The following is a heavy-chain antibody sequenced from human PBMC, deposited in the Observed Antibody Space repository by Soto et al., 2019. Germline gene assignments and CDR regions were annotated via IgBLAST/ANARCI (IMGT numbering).Heavy chain of an antibody. CDR1: GGTFSSHS. J-gene: IGHJ6*02. CDR3: STSVYCSTTRCHYYYGLDV. V-gene: IGHV1-69*01. Sequence: QVQLVQSGAEVKKPGSSVKVSCKVSGGTFSSHSINWVRQAPGQGPEWMGGIIPIFGTENYAQKFQGRVTITADESIGTAYMELSSLTSEDTALYYCSTSVYCSTTRCHYYYGLDVWGQGTTVIVSS. CDR2: IIPIFGTE. D-gene: IGHD2-2*01.